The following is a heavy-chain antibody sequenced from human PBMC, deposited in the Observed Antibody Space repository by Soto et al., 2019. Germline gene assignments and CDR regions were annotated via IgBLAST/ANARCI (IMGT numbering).Heavy chain of an antibody. D-gene: IGHD7-27*01. Sequence: QVQLVQSGAEVKKPGASVKVSCKASGYTLTSHDINWVRQAPGQGLEWMGWMNPKTTNTGLAQMFQGRVTMTGDTSINTTDMELNSLRSEDSAVYYCTRGANWGWGGFEYWGQGTRVTVSS. V-gene: IGHV1-8*01. CDR1: GYTLTSHD. J-gene: IGHJ4*02. CDR3: TRGANWGWGGFEY. CDR2: MNPKTTNT.